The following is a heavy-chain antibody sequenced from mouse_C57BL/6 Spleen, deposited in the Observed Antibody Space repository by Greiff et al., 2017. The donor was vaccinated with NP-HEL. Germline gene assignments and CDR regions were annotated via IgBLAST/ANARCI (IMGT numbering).Heavy chain of an antibody. J-gene: IGHJ4*01. CDR2: IWSGGST. V-gene: IGHV2-2*01. Sequence: VKLMESGPGLVQPSQSLSITCTVSGFSLTSYGVHWVRQSPGKGLEWLGVIWSGGSTDYNAAFISRLSISKDNSKSQVFFKMNSLQADDTAIYYCARKGNSNYVYAMDYWGQGTSVTVSS. CDR3: ARKGNSNYVYAMDY. CDR1: GFSLTSYG. D-gene: IGHD2-5*01.